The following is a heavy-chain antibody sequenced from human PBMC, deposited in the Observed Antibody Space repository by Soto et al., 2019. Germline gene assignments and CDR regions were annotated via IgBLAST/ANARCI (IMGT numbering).Heavy chain of an antibody. D-gene: IGHD2-15*01. Sequence: SETLSLTCTVSGGSISRGGYYWSWIRQHPGKGLEWLGYIYYSGSTYYNPSLKRRVTISVDTSKTQFSLKLSSVTAADTAVYYCAKDHVVVVAAPDYYYGMDVWGQGTTVTVSS. CDR2: IYYSGST. CDR3: AKDHVVVVAAPDYYYGMDV. J-gene: IGHJ6*02. CDR1: GGSISRGGYY. V-gene: IGHV4-31*03.